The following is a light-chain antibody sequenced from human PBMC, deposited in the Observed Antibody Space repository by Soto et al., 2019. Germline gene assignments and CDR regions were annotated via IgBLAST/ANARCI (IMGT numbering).Light chain of an antibody. CDR3: QQYSNWRQT. J-gene: IGKJ1*01. V-gene: IGKV3-15*01. CDR1: QSVSTN. CDR2: GAS. Sequence: IGVTQSPACLSLSQGERASLSCRASQSVSTNLAWYQQKPGQAPRLLIYGASTRAPGIPARFSGSGSGTDFTLTVSSLQSEDFAVYYCQQYSNWRQTFGQGTKVDIK.